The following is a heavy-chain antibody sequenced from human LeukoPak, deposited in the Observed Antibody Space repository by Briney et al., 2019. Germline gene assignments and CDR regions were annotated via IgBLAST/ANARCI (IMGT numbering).Heavy chain of an antibody. CDR1: GFTFSSYT. Sequence: GGSLRLSCAASGFTFSSYTMNWVRQAPGKGLEWVSAISSGGISTFYAESVKGRFTISRDNSKNTLYLQMNSLRAEDTAVYYCAKMSDFWGQGTLVTLSS. CDR2: ISSGGIST. V-gene: IGHV3-23*01. CDR3: AKMSDF. J-gene: IGHJ4*02.